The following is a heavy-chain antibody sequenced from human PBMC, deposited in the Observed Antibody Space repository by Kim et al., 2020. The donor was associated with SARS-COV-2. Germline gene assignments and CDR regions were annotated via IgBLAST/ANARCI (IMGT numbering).Heavy chain of an antibody. CDR2: GTP. J-gene: IGHJ4*02. Sequence: GTPYYSAAVMGRFTLSRYNSRHTLDLQMNSLRAEDTAVYYCTRDVFDGYWNWGQGTLVTVSS. CDR3: TRDVFDGYWN. V-gene: IGHV3-53*01. D-gene: IGHD1-1*01.